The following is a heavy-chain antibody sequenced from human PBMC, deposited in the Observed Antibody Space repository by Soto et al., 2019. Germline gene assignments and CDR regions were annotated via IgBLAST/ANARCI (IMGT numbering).Heavy chain of an antibody. CDR1: GYTFTDYW. D-gene: IGHD5-18*01. CDR3: ARYHGIQDVDTAPGAFDI. Sequence: GESLKISCKGSGYTFTDYWIGWVRQLPGKGLEWMGIIYPGDSDTRYSPSFQGHVTITVDKSTSTAYLQWNTLKASDTAVYYCARYHGIQDVDTAPGAFDIWGQGTMVTVSS. CDR2: IYPGDSDT. J-gene: IGHJ3*02. V-gene: IGHV5-51*01.